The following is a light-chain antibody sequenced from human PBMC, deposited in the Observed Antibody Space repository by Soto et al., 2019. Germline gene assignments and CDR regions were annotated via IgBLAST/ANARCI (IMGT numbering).Light chain of an antibody. V-gene: IGKV3-15*01. CDR2: GAS. Sequence: EIVVTQSPATLSVSPGARATLSCRASQSVSSNLAWYQQKPGQAPRLLIYGASTRATGIPDRFSGSGSGTEFTLTISSLQSEDFAVYYCHQYNNWPPWTFGQGTKVDI. J-gene: IGKJ1*01. CDR1: QSVSSN. CDR3: HQYNNWPPWT.